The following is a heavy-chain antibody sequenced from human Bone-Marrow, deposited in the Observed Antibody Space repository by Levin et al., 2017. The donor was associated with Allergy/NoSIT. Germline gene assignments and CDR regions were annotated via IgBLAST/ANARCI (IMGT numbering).Heavy chain of an antibody. CDR1: GFTFSNSW. V-gene: IGHV3-7*01. CDR2: IKEDGSEK. J-gene: IGHJ5*02. D-gene: IGHD5-24*01. CDR3: ARDQFRRATIGARWFDP. Sequence: GESLKISCAASGFTFSNSWMSWVRQAPGKGLEWVANIKEDGSEKYYVDSVKGRFTIFRDNAKNSLYVQMNSLRAEDTAVYYCARDQFRRATIGARWFDPWGQGTLVTVSS.